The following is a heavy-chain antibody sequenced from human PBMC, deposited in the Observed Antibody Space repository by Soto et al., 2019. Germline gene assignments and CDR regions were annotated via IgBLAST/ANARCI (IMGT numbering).Heavy chain of an antibody. Sequence: GESLKISCKGSGYSFTSYWIGWVRQMPGKGLEWMGIIYPGDSDTRYSPSFQGQVTISADKSISTAYLQWSSLKASDTAMYYCARGPLYCSSTSCYPHWFDPWGQGTLVTVSS. J-gene: IGHJ5*02. CDR1: GYSFTSYW. CDR2: IYPGDSDT. CDR3: ARGPLYCSSTSCYPHWFDP. D-gene: IGHD2-2*01. V-gene: IGHV5-51*01.